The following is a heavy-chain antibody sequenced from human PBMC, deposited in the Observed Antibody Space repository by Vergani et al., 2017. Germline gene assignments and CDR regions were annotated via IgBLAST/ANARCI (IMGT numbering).Heavy chain of an antibody. Sequence: QVQLQESGPGVVKPSQTLSLTCAVSGGSISSGDHCWTWIRQRPGKGLEWVGYIFYSGTTSDNPSLRSRLTISVDTSQNQFSLKLGSVTAAATTVYYCARVDTQGPATANFYYMDVWGKGTTVVVSS. J-gene: IGHJ6*03. D-gene: IGHD6-25*01. CDR1: GGSISSGDHC. CDR2: IFYSGTT. V-gene: IGHV4-31*11. CDR3: ARVDTQGPATANFYYMDV.